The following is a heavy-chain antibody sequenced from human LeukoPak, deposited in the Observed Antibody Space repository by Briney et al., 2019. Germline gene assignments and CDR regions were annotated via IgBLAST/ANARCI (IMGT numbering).Heavy chain of an antibody. V-gene: IGHV3-11*04. CDR1: GFTFSDYY. Sequence: PGGSLRLSCAASGFTFSDYYMSWIRQAPGKGLEWVSYISSSGSTICYADSVKGRFTISRDNAKNSLYLQMNSLRAEDTAVYYCARGSGTNFWSGYYTGFDYWGQGTLVTVSS. CDR3: ARGSGTNFWSGYYTGFDY. D-gene: IGHD3-3*01. J-gene: IGHJ4*02. CDR2: ISSSGSTI.